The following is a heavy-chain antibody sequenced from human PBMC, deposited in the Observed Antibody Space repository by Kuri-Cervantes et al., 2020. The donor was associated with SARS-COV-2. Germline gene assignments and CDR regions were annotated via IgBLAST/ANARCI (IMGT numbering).Heavy chain of an antibody. CDR1: GGSITSSY. CDR3: ARVKSVVTPDIDY. D-gene: IGHD4-23*01. V-gene: IGHV4-34*01. J-gene: IGHJ4*02. Sequence: GSLRLSCSVSGGSITSSYWSWIRQPPGKGLEWIGEINHSGSTNYNPSLKSRVTISVDTSKNQFSLKLSSVTAADTAVYYCARVKSVVTPDIDYWGQGTLVTVSS. CDR2: INHSGST.